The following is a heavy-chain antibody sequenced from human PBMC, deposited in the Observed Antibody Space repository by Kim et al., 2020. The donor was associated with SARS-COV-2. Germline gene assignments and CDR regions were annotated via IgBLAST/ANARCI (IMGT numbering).Heavy chain of an antibody. J-gene: IGHJ5*02. CDR3: AGSPWGPQYFSSTSCYLGWFDP. Sequence: ASVKVSCKASGYTFTSYAMNWVRQAPGQGLEWMGWINTNTGNPTYAQGFTGRFVFSLDTSVSTAYLQISSLKAEDTAVYYFAGSPWGPQYFSSTSCYLGWFDPWGQGTLVTVSS. V-gene: IGHV7-4-1*02. CDR2: INTNTGNP. CDR1: GYTFTSYA. D-gene: IGHD2-2*01.